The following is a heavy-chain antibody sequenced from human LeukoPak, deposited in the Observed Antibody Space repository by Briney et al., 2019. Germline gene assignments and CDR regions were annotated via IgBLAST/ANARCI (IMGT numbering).Heavy chain of an antibody. CDR2: MWYDGSNK. CDR3: AIDSVGYSYGPLGVVP. Sequence: GRSLSLSCAASGFTFSSYGMHWVRQAAGKGLEWVAVMWYDGSNKYYADSVKGRFTISRDNSKNTLYLQMNSLRAEDTAVYYCAIDSVGYSYGPLGVVPWGQGTLVTVSS. V-gene: IGHV3-33*01. D-gene: IGHD5-18*01. J-gene: IGHJ5*02. CDR1: GFTFSSYG.